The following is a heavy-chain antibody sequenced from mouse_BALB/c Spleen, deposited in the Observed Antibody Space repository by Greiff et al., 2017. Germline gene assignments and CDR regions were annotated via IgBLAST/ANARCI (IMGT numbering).Heavy chain of an antibody. CDR1: GYTFTSYW. CDR3: ARDGSTYYYAMDY. CDR2: INPSTGYT. V-gene: IGHV1-7*01. Sequence: QVQLQQSGAELAKPGASVKMSCKASGYTFTSYWMHWVKQRPGQGLEWIGYINPSTGYTEYNQKFKDKATLTADKSSSTAYMQLSSLTSEDSAVYYCARDGSTYYYAMDYWGQGTSVTVAS. J-gene: IGHJ4*01. D-gene: IGHD1-1*01.